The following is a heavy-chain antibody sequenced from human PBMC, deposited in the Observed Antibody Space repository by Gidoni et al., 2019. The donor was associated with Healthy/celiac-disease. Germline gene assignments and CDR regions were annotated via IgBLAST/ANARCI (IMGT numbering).Heavy chain of an antibody. V-gene: IGHV4-59*01. D-gene: IGHD6-13*01. CDR2: IYYSGST. J-gene: IGHJ5*02. Sequence: QVQLQESGPGLVKPSETLSLTCTVSGGSISSYYWSWIRQPPGKGLEWIGYIYYSGSTNYNPSLKSRVTISVDTSKNQFSLKLSSVTAADTAVYYCARASLEREDTAAAGLAWFDPWGQGTLVTVSS. CDR3: ARASLEREDTAAAGLAWFDP. CDR1: GGSISSYY.